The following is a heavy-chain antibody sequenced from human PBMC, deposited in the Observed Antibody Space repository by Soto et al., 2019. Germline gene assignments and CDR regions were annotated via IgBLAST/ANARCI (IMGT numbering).Heavy chain of an antibody. CDR1: GGSISSYY. J-gene: IGHJ3*02. CDR3: ARRYGSAFDI. CDR2: IYYSGST. V-gene: IGHV4-59*01. Sequence: PSETLSLTCTVSGGSISSYYWSWIRQPPGKGLEWIGYIYYSGSTNYNPSLKSRVTISVDTSKNQFSLKLSSVTAADTAVYYCARRYGSAFDIRGQGTMVTVSS. D-gene: IGHD3-10*01.